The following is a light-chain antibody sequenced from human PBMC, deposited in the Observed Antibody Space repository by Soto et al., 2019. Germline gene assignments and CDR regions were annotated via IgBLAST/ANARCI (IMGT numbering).Light chain of an antibody. J-gene: IGKJ1*01. Sequence: EMVMTQSPATLSVSPGEGATFSCRAGQSVNKNLAWYQLKPGQPPRLLIYDASTRATGIPARFSGSGSGTEFTLIISSLKYEDSEVYYCQQYNSWMWTFGHGTQVDIK. CDR1: QSVNKN. CDR3: QQYNSWMWT. V-gene: IGKV3-15*01. CDR2: DAS.